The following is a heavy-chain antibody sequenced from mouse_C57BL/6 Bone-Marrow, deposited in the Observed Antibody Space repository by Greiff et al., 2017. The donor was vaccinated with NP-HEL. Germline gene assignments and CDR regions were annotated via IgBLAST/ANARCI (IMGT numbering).Heavy chain of an antibody. CDR3: ARYRASTWTRAMDY. J-gene: IGHJ4*01. D-gene: IGHD2-13*01. Sequence: VQLQQSGAELAKPGASVKLSCKASGYTFTSYWMHWVKQRPGQGLEWIGYINPSSGYNQYNQKFKDKATLTADKSSSTAYMKLSSLTYEDSAVYYCARYRASTWTRAMDYWGQGPSVTVSS. V-gene: IGHV1-7*01. CDR1: GYTFTSYW. CDR2: INPSSGYN.